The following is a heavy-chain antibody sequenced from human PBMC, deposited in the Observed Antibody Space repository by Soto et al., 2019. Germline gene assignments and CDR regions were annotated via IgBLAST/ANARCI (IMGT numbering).Heavy chain of an antibody. V-gene: IGHV4-39*07. CDR1: GGSISSSSYY. Sequence: SETLSLTCTVSGGSISSSSYYWGWTRQPPGKGLEWIGEINHSGSTNYNPSLKSRVTISVDTSKNQFSLKLSSVTAADTAVYYCARGPLGGSGSYYNVFRGGYGMDVWGQGTTVTVSS. CDR2: INHSGST. J-gene: IGHJ6*02. D-gene: IGHD3-10*01. CDR3: ARGPLGGSGSYYNVFRGGYGMDV.